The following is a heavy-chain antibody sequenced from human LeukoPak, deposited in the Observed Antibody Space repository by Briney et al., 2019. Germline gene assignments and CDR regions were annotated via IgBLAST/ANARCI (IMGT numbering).Heavy chain of an antibody. V-gene: IGHV4-39*07. CDR3: ARDLGGYPFFMDV. CDR2: LDESGRP. CDR1: GGSTRSGRHH. D-gene: IGHD2-15*01. Sequence: SETQSLTCSVSGGSTRSGRHHWAWVRQPPGKGLEFIGSLDESGRPYYNAPLKSRVTISEDSSGKQFSLSLSSVTAADTAVYYCARDLGGYPFFMDVWGRGTTVIVSS. J-gene: IGHJ6*03.